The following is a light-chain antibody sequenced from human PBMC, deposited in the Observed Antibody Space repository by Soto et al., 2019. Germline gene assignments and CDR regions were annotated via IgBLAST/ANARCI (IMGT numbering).Light chain of an antibody. CDR1: QSVDTTF. CDR3: QQYMSSVT. CDR2: GAS. J-gene: IGKJ1*01. Sequence: EIVLTQSPGSLSLSPGQRATLSCRASQSVDTTFFAWYQKKPGQAPRLLIQGASKRATGRPDRFSGSGSGTDFTLIISRLEPEDFAVYYCQQYMSSVTFGQGTKVEIK. V-gene: IGKV3-20*01.